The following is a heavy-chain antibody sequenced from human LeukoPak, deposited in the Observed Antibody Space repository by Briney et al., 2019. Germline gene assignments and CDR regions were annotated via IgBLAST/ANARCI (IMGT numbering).Heavy chain of an antibody. J-gene: IGHJ4*02. CDR3: ARDVGIVVVPAAIEDDY. V-gene: IGHV1-2*04. D-gene: IGHD2-2*01. Sequence: GASVKVSCKASGYTFTGYYMHWVRQAPGQGLEWMGWINPNSGGTNYAQKFQGWVTMTRDTSISTAYMELSRLRSDDTAVYYCARDVGIVVVPAAIEDDYWGQGTLVTVSS. CDR1: GYTFTGYY. CDR2: INPNSGGT.